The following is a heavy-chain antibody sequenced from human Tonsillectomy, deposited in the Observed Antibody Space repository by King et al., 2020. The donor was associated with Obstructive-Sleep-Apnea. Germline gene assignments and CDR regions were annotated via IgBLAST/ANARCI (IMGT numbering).Heavy chain of an antibody. Sequence: ITLKESGPVLLKPTETLTLTCTVSGFSLSYVGMAVSWIRQPPGKALEWLAHILSNDEKSYSTSLKSRLTISKDTSKSQVVLTMTNMDPVDTATYYCARIGYCSSTTCLNYDYWGQRTLVTVSS. CDR2: ILSNDEK. CDR3: ARIGYCSSTTCLNYDY. J-gene: IGHJ4*02. V-gene: IGHV2-26*01. CDR1: GFSLSYVGMA. D-gene: IGHD2-2*01.